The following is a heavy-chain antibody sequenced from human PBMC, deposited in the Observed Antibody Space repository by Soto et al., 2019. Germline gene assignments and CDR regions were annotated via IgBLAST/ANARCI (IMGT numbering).Heavy chain of an antibody. J-gene: IGHJ4*02. V-gene: IGHV1-3*01. CDR3: ARGPGGPDGPGDY. CDR1: GYTFTSYA. CDR2: INAGNGNT. Sequence: QVQLVQSGAEVKKPGASVKVSCKASGYTFTSYAMQWVRQAPGQRLEWMGWINAGNGNTKYSQKFQGRVTITRDTPASTANMQLSSLRSEDTAVYYCARGPGGPDGPGDYWGQGTLVTVPS. D-gene: IGHD2-15*01.